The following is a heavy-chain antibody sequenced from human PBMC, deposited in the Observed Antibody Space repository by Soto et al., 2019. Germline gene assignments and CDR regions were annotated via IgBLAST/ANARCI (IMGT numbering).Heavy chain of an antibody. CDR3: ARNRHSSSGWFDP. Sequence: QVQLVQSGAEVKKPGASVKVSCKASGYTFTGYYMHWVRQAPGQGLEWMGWINPNSGGTNYAQKFQGRVTMTRYTTISTAYMELSRLRSDDTAVYYCARNRHSSSGWFDPWGQGTQVTVSS. V-gene: IGHV1-2*02. D-gene: IGHD6-6*01. CDR2: INPNSGGT. J-gene: IGHJ5*02. CDR1: GYTFTGYY.